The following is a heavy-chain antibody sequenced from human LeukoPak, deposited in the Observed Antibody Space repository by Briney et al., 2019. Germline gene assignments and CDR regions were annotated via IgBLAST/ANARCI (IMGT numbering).Heavy chain of an antibody. CDR3: ARDASELYYYDSSGLDY. Sequence: GGSLRLSCAASGFTFSSYAMHWVRQAPGKGLEWVAVISYDGSNKYYADSVKGRFTISRDKSKNTLYLQMNSLRAEDTAVYYCARDASELYYYDSSGLDYWGQGTLVTVSS. D-gene: IGHD3-22*01. CDR2: ISYDGSNK. J-gene: IGHJ4*02. V-gene: IGHV3-30-3*01. CDR1: GFTFSSYA.